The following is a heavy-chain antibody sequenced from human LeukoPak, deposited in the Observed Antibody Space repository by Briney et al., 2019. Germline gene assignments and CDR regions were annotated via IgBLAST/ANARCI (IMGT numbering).Heavy chain of an antibody. D-gene: IGHD3-22*01. V-gene: IGHV1-46*01. CDR3: ARNDRYYDSSGYQDY. Sequence: ASVKVSCKVSGYTLTELSMHWVRQAPGQGLEWMGIINPSGGSTSYAQKFQGRVTMTRDMSTSTVYMELSSLRSEDTAVYYCARNDRYYDSSGYQDYWGQGTLVTVSS. J-gene: IGHJ4*02. CDR1: GYTLTELS. CDR2: INPSGGST.